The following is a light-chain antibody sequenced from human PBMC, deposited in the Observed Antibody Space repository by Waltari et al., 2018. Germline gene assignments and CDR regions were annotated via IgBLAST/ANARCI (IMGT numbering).Light chain of an antibody. CDR2: TTS. Sequence: DIQVTQSPHSLSASVGDRVTITCRATQNVNRYLNWYQQKPGKAPNVLIYTTSNLQSGVPSRFSGSGFGTEFTLTISSLQPEDSATYYCQQTYTMPDTFGQGTKLEIK. CDR1: QNVNRY. V-gene: IGKV1-39*01. CDR3: QQTYTMPDT. J-gene: IGKJ2*01.